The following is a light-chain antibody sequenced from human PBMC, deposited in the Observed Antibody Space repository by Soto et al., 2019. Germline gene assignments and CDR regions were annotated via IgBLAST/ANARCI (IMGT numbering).Light chain of an antibody. J-gene: IGKJ5*01. Sequence: DIQRTQSPSTLSASVGDRVTITCRASQSVSSWLAWYQQKPGKAPKLLIYDASNLESGVPSRFSGSGSGTEFTLTISSMQPDDFATYYCQQYNSYSYTFGQGTRLEI. V-gene: IGKV1-5*01. CDR2: DAS. CDR3: QQYNSYSYT. CDR1: QSVSSW.